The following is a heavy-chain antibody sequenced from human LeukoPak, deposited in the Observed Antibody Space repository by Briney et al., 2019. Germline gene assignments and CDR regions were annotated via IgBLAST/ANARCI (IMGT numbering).Heavy chain of an antibody. J-gene: IGHJ4*02. D-gene: IGHD2-2*01. CDR1: GGSISSYY. CDR3: ARSRYFDY. V-gene: IGHV4-59*01. CDR2: IYYSGST. Sequence: SEALSLTCTVSGGSISSYYWSWIRQPPGKGLEWIGYIYYSGSTNYSPSLKSRVTISIDTSKNQFSLNLSSVTAADTAVYYCARSRYFDYWGQGALVTVSS.